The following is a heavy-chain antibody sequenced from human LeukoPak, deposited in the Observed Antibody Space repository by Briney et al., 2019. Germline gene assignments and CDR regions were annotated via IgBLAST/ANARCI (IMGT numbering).Heavy chain of an antibody. CDR2: ISSYTIT. CDR3: ARDWKYDISGKSDAFDI. J-gene: IGHJ3*02. CDR1: GFSFSSYS. V-gene: IGHV3-48*01. Sequence: GGSLRLSCAAGGFSFSSYSMNWVRQAPGKRLEWIAYISSYTITYYADFVKGRFTISRDNAKKSLDLQMNSLRAEDTAVYYCARDWKYDISGKSDAFDIWGQGTMVTVSS. D-gene: IGHD3-9*01.